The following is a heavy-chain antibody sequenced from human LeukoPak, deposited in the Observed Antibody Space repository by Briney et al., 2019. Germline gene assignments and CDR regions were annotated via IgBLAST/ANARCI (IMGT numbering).Heavy chain of an antibody. CDR3: ARGKTSQNIVTRKTYNWFDP. CDR1: GFTFDNYA. D-gene: IGHD2/OR15-2a*01. J-gene: IGHJ5*02. Sequence: GGSLRLSCAASGFTFDNYAMHWVRQAPGKGLEWVSSISSSSDYIYYADSVKGRFTISRDNAKNSLYLQMKSLRAEDTAVYYCARGKTSQNIVTRKTYNWFDPWGQGTLVTVSS. V-gene: IGHV3-21*01. CDR2: ISSSSDYI.